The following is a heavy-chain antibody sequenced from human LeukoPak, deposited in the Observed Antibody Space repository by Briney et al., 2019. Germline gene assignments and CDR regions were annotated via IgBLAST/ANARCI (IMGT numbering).Heavy chain of an antibody. CDR2: IYYSGST. CDR1: GGSISSSSYY. D-gene: IGHD1-1*01. Sequence: KTSETLSPTCTVSGGSISSSSYYWGWIRQPPGKGLEWIGSIYYSGSTYYNPSLKSRVTISVDTSKNQFSLKLSSVTAADTAVYYCARVMHWNDVEDYWGQGTLVTVSS. CDR3: ARVMHWNDVEDY. J-gene: IGHJ4*02. V-gene: IGHV4-39*07.